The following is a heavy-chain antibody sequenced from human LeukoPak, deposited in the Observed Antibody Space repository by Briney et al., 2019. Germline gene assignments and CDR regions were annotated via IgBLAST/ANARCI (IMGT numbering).Heavy chain of an antibody. CDR1: GFTFSSYA. J-gene: IGHJ3*02. V-gene: IGHV3-30*04. CDR2: ISYDGSNK. CDR3: ARLTVVTGDDAFDI. D-gene: IGHD4-23*01. Sequence: GRSLRLSCAASGFTFSSYAMHWVRQAPGKGLEWVAVISYDGSNKYYADSVKGRFTISRDNSKNTLYLQMNSLRAEDTAVYYCARLTVVTGDDAFDIWGQGTMVTVSS.